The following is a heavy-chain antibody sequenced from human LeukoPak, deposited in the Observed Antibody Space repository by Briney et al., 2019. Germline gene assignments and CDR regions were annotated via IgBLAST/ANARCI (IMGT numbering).Heavy chain of an antibody. D-gene: IGHD1-14*01. CDR1: GFTLSSYW. Sequence: GGSLRLSCAASGFTLSSYWMSWVRQAPGKGLEWVANIKEDGSEKYYVDSVKGRFTISRDNAKNTMSVQMDDLRAEDTAVYYCTRYNNDHFDYWGQGTLVTVSS. J-gene: IGHJ4*02. V-gene: IGHV3-7*01. CDR2: IKEDGSEK. CDR3: TRYNNDHFDY.